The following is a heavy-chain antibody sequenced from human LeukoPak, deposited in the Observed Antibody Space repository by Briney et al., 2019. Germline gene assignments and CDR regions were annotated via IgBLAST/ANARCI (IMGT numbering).Heavy chain of an antibody. Sequence: GASVKVSCKASGGTFSSYAISWVRQAPGQGLEWMGGIIPIFGTANYAQKFQGRVTITADKLTSTAYMELSSLRSEDTAVYYCASLHSSGWSSDYWGQGTLVTVSS. CDR1: GGTFSSYA. J-gene: IGHJ4*02. V-gene: IGHV1-69*06. D-gene: IGHD6-19*01. CDR3: ASLHSSGWSSDY. CDR2: IIPIFGTA.